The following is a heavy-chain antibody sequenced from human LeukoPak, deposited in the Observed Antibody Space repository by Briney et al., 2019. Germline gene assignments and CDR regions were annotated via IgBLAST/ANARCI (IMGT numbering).Heavy chain of an antibody. CDR1: GFTFDDYG. D-gene: IGHD3-3*01. CDR2: INWNGGST. Sequence: GGSLRLSCAASGFTFDDYGMSWVRQAPGKGLEWVSGINWNGGSTGYAYSVKGRFTISRDNAKNSLYLQMKSLRAEDTALYYCARDYADRTYYDFWSGYYPDYWGQGTLVTVSS. V-gene: IGHV3-20*04. J-gene: IGHJ4*02. CDR3: ARDYADRTYYDFWSGYYPDY.